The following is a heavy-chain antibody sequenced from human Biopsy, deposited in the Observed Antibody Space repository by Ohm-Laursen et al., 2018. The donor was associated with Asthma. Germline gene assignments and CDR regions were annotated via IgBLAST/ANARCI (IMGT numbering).Heavy chain of an antibody. CDR3: GRERSYMVDY. CDR1: GFSFSNFA. Sequence: SLRLSCSAFGFSFSNFAIHWVRQAPGKGLEWVGVILKGASTQDYADSVKGRFTMARDNSKNTLDLQMSSLRAEDTALYYCGRERSYMVDYWGQGTLVIVSS. V-gene: IGHV3-30*07. CDR2: ILKGASTQ. D-gene: IGHD3-10*01. J-gene: IGHJ4*02.